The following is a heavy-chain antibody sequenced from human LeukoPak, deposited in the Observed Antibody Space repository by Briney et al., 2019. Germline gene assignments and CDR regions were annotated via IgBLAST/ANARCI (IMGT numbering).Heavy chain of an antibody. J-gene: IGHJ3*02. CDR1: GGSISSYY. CDR2: IYYSGST. D-gene: IGHD3-22*01. V-gene: IGHV4-59*08. CDR3: ARRRVYYDSSGYYLGIAVDI. Sequence: PSETLSLTCTVSGGSISSYYWSWIRQPPGKGLEWIGYIYYSGSTNYNPSLKSRVTISVDTSKNQFSLKLSSVTAADTAVYYCARRRVYYDSSGYYLGIAVDIWGQGTMVTVSS.